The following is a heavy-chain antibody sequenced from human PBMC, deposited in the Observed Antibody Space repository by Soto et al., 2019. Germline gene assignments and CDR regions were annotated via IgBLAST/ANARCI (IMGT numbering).Heavy chain of an antibody. CDR2: IIPILGIA. CDR3: ARDIYRFGDGNWFDP. CDR1: GGTFSSYT. V-gene: IGHV1-69*08. D-gene: IGHD3-10*01. Sequence: QVQLVQSGAEVKKPGSSVKVSCKASGGTFSSYTISWVRQAPGQGLEWMGRIIPILGIANYAQKFQGRVTITADKSTSTAYMELSSLRSEDTAVYYCARDIYRFGDGNWFDPWGQGTLVTVSS. J-gene: IGHJ5*02.